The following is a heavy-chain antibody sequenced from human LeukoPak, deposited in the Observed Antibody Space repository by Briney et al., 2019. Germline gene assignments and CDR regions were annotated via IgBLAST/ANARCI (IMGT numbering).Heavy chain of an antibody. CDR1: GGSISSSSYY. V-gene: IGHV4-39*07. Sequence: SETLSLTCTVSGGSISSSSYYWGWIRQPPGKGLEWIGSIYYSGSTYYNPSLKSRVTISVDASKNQFSLKLSSVTAADTAVYYCARADPPMIVVKYFQHWGQGTLVTVSS. CDR2: IYYSGST. CDR3: ARADPPMIVVKYFQH. J-gene: IGHJ1*01. D-gene: IGHD3-22*01.